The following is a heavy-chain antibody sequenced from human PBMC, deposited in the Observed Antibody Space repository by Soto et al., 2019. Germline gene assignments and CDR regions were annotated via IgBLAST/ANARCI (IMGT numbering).Heavy chain of an antibody. CDR3: ARDYHAGDY. D-gene: IGHD2-2*01. V-gene: IGHV4-39*02. CDR2: IYYSGST. J-gene: IGHJ4*02. CDR1: GGSISSSSYY. Sequence: SETLSLTCTVSGGSISSSSYYWGWIRQPPGKGLEWIGSIYYSGSTYYNPSLKSRVTISVDTSKNQFSLKLSSVTAADTAVYYCARDYHAGDYWGQGTLVTVSS.